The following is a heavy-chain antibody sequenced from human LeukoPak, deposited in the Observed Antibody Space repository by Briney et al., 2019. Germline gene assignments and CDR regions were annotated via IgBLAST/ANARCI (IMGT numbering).Heavy chain of an antibody. J-gene: IGHJ4*02. CDR1: GGSVNRSTYY. V-gene: IGHV4-61*01. CDR2: ISYSGRT. D-gene: IGHD5-24*01. Sequence: SETLSLTCTGSGGSVNRSTYYWSWIRQPPGKGLEWIGYISYSGRTNYNPSLRSRVTISVDTSKNQFSLKLSSVTAADTAVYYCARGGRWLQFNYWGQGTLVTVSS. CDR3: ARGGRWLQFNY.